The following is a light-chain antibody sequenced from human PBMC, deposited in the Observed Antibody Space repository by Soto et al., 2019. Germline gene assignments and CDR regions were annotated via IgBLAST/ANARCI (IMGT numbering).Light chain of an antibody. CDR3: QQAKSFPIT. V-gene: IGKV1-12*01. J-gene: IGKJ5*01. Sequence: DIQVTQSPLSMAASVGDRVTITFLASQDIGNWMKGYQQPPGKENQILIYSASNLVRGVPSRFRGSGSGTEFTLTINGLQPEDSLTYYCQQAKSFPITFGQGTRVEIK. CDR1: QDIGNW. CDR2: SAS.